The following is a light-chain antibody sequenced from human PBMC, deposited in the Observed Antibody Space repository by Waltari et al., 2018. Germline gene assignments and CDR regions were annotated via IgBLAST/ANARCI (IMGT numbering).Light chain of an antibody. CDR2: DKN. CDR1: SLRSYY. CDR3: HSRDASGVGGT. Sequence: TQDPAVSVAMGQTVRITCQGDSLRSYYASWYRKSPGKAPKLVMYDKNNRPSGVPDRFSGSSSDNTASLTITGAQAEDEAYYYCHSRDASGVGGTFGGGTKLTVL. V-gene: IGLV3-19*01. J-gene: IGLJ3*02.